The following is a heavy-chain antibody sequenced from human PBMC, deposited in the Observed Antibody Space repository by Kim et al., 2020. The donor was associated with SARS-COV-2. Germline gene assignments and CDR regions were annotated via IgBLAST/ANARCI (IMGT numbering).Heavy chain of an antibody. CDR2: ISGDGGST. D-gene: IGHD2-15*01. CDR1: GFTFDDYA. Sequence: GGSLRLSCAASGFTFDDYAMHWVRQAPGKGLEWVSLISGDGGSTYYADSVKGRFTISRDNSKNSLYLQMNSLRTEDTALYYCAKDTASQTEDDCSGGSCYGYYYYGMDVWGQGTTVTVSS. J-gene: IGHJ6*02. V-gene: IGHV3-43*02. CDR3: AKDTASQTEDDCSGGSCYGYYYYGMDV.